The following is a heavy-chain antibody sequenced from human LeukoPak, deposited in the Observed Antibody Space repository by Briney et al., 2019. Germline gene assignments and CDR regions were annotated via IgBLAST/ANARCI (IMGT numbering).Heavy chain of an antibody. V-gene: IGHV1-46*01. Sequence: GTSVKVSCKASGYTFTGYYMHWVRQAPGQGLEWMGIINPSGGGTSYSQKFQGRVTMTTDTSTSTLYMELSSLRSEDTAVYYCASGAAAGTFSIGYWGQGTLLTVSS. CDR2: INPSGGGT. CDR3: ASGAAAGTFSIGY. CDR1: GYTFTGYY. D-gene: IGHD6-13*01. J-gene: IGHJ4*02.